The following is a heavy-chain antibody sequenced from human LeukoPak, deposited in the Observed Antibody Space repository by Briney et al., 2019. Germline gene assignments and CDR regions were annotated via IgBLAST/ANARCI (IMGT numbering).Heavy chain of an antibody. D-gene: IGHD3-22*01. CDR3: ARHGRYDTSGYYFWFDP. CDR2: IYYSGST. J-gene: IGHJ5*02. CDR1: GGSISSYY. Sequence: SETLSLTCTVSGGSISSYYWSWVRQPPGKGLGWIGYIYYSGSTNYNPSLKSRVTISVDTSKNQFSLRLSSVTAADTAVYYCARHGRYDTSGYYFWFDPWGQGTLVTVSS. V-gene: IGHV4-59*08.